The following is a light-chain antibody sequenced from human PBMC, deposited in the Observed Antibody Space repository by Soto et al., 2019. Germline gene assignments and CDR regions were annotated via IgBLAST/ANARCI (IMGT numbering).Light chain of an antibody. CDR2: EDN. V-gene: IGLV6-57*04. CDR3: QSYHRGNVV. Sequence: NFMLTQPHSVSESPGKTVTISCTRSSGSIASNYVQWYQQRPGSAPTPVIYEDNERPSGVPDRFSGSIASSSNSASLTSSGLKNDDEADYSSQSYHRGNVVFGGGTKLTVL. CDR1: SGSIASNY. J-gene: IGLJ2*01.